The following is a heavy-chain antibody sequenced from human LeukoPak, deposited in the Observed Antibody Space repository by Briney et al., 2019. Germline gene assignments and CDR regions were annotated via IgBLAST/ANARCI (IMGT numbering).Heavy chain of an antibody. CDR1: GFTFSSYA. CDR3: ARESPYIVGATATPRDFDY. J-gene: IGHJ4*02. V-gene: IGHV3-23*01. D-gene: IGHD1-26*01. Sequence: PGGSLRLSCAASGFTFSSYAMSWVRQAPGKGLEWVSAISGSGGSTYYADSVKGRFTISRDNAKNSLYLQMNSLRAEDTAVYYCARESPYIVGATATPRDFDYWGQGTLVTVSS. CDR2: ISGSGGST.